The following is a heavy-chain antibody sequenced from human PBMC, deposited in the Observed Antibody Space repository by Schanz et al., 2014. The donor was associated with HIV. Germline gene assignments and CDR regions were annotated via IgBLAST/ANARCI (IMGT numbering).Heavy chain of an antibody. CDR2: ISWNGASI. V-gene: IGHV3-9*01. J-gene: IGHJ6*02. Sequence: EVQLVESGGGMVQPGRSLRLSCAASGFTFDDYAMHWVRQAPGKGLEWVSGISWNGASIGYADSVKGRFTISRDNAKNSLYLQMNSLRAEDTAVYYCARVANWDYYGMDVWGRGTTVTVSS. D-gene: IGHD3-16*01. CDR1: GFTFDDYA. CDR3: ARVANWDYYGMDV.